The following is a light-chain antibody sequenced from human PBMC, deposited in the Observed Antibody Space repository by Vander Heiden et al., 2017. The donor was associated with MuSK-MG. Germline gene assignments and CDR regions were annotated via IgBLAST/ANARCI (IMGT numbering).Light chain of an antibody. V-gene: IGLV1-40*01. CDR2: GNI. J-gene: IGLJ1*01. CDR3: QSYDSSLTSV. Sequence: QSFLTQPPSVSGAPGQRVTISCTGSNPNIGAGYAVHWYQQLPGTAPKLLIYGNINRPSAVPDRCSGSKSGTSASLSITGLQAEDEADYYCQSYDSSLTSVFGTGTKVTVL. CDR1: NPNIGAGYA.